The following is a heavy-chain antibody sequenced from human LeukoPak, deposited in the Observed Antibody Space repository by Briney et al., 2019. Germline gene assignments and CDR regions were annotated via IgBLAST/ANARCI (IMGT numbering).Heavy chain of an antibody. D-gene: IGHD3-22*01. Sequence: GASVKVSCTASGYTFTSYGISWVRQAPGQGLEWMGWISAYNGNTNYAQKLQGRVTMTTDTSTSTAYMELRSLRSDDTAVYYCARAVGYYYDSSGCWLSDYWGQGTLVTVSS. CDR2: ISAYNGNT. J-gene: IGHJ4*02. CDR3: ARAVGYYYDSSGCWLSDY. CDR1: GYTFTSYG. V-gene: IGHV1-18*01.